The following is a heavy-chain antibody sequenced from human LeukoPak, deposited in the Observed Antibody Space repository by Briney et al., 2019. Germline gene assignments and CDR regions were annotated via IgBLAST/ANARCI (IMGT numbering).Heavy chain of an antibody. CDR3: ATSGLPKDYYYGMDV. J-gene: IGHJ6*02. CDR1: GYSFTSYW. CDR2: IYPGDSDT. Sequence: GESLKISCKGSGYSFTSYWIGWVRQMPGKGLEWMGIIYPGDSDTRYSPSFQGQVTISADKSTSTAYLQWSSLKASDTAMYYCATSGLPKDYYYGMDVWGQGTTVTVSS. V-gene: IGHV5-51*01. D-gene: IGHD3-10*01.